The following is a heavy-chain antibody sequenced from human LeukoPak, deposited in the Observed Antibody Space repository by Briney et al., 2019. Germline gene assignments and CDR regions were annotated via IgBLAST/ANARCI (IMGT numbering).Heavy chain of an antibody. Sequence: GGSLRLSCAASGFTFSSYGMHWVRQAPGKGLEWVAVISYDGSNKYYADSVKGRFTISRDNSKNTLYLQMNSLRAEDTAVYYCAKDRYYGSGSYYDKPPNFDFWGQGTLVTVSS. CDR1: GFTFSSYG. D-gene: IGHD3-10*01. CDR3: AKDRYYGSGSYYDKPPNFDF. CDR2: ISYDGSNK. V-gene: IGHV3-30*18. J-gene: IGHJ4*02.